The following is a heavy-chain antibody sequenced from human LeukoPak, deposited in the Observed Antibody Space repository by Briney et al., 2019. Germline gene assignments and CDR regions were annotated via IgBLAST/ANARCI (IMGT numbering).Heavy chain of an antibody. D-gene: IGHD1-1*01. Sequence: PSETLSLTCAVYGGSFSGYYWSWIRQPPGKGLEWIGEINHSGSTDNNPSLKSRVTISVDTSKNQFSLKLRSVTAADTAVYYCARGQEQLDYHGMDVWGQGTTVTVSS. CDR1: GGSFSGYY. CDR3: ARGQEQLDYHGMDV. J-gene: IGHJ6*02. CDR2: INHSGST. V-gene: IGHV4-34*01.